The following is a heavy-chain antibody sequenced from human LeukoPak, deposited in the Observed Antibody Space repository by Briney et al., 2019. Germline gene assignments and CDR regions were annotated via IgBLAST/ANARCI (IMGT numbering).Heavy chain of an antibody. V-gene: IGHV1-2*02. CDR2: INSNSGVS. D-gene: IGHD5-12*01. CDR3: ARMYDNGYEGGWFDP. Sequence: ASVKVSCKASGYTFSGYYIHWVRQAPGQGLEWMGWINSNSGVSNYAQKFQGRVTLTRDTSINTAYMELGRLRSDDTAMYFCARMYDNGYEGGWFDPWGQGTLVTVPS. J-gene: IGHJ5*02. CDR1: GYTFSGYY.